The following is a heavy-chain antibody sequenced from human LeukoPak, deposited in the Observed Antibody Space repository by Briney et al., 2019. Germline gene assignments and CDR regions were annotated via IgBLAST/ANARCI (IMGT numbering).Heavy chain of an antibody. CDR3: ARSRGYSYGPPDY. V-gene: IGHV1-69*04. Sequence: SVKVSCKASGYTFTSYGISWVRQAPGQGLEWMGRIIPILGIANYAQKFQGRVTITADKSTSTAYMELSSLRSEDTAVYYCARSRGYSYGPPDYWGLGTLVTVSS. D-gene: IGHD5-18*01. CDR2: IIPILGIA. CDR1: GYTFTSYG. J-gene: IGHJ4*02.